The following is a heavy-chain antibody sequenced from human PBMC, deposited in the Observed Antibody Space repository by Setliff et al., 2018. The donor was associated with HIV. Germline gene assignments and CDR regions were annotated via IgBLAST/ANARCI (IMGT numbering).Heavy chain of an antibody. CDR3: ATASGYDLFMGAFDI. CDR2: INQSGGI. CDR1: GGSFSGYY. D-gene: IGHD5-12*01. Sequence: SETLSLTCAVSGGSFSGYYWSWIRQPPGKGLEWIGEINQSGGINYNPSLKSRVTISIDTFKNQFSMKLYSVTAADTAVYYCATASGYDLFMGAFDIWGQGTMATVS. V-gene: IGHV4-34*01. J-gene: IGHJ3*02.